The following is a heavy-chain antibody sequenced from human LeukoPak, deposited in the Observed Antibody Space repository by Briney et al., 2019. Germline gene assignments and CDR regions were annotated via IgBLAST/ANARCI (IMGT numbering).Heavy chain of an antibody. Sequence: SETLSLTCSVSGGSISSHYWSWIRQPPGEGLEWIGYIHYSGSTDYNPSLKNRVTISVDTSRKQFSLNLNSVTAADTAVYFCARHYYDSSGYPNYFHYWGQETLVSVSS. D-gene: IGHD3-22*01. V-gene: IGHV4-59*08. CDR1: GGSISSHY. J-gene: IGHJ4*02. CDR2: IHYSGST. CDR3: ARHYYDSSGYPNYFHY.